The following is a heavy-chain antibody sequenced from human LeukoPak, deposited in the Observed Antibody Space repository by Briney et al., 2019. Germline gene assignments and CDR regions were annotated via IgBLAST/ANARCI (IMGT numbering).Heavy chain of an antibody. CDR1: GFTFSSYG. Sequence: GGSPRLSCAASGFTFSSYGMSWVRQAPGKGLGWVSAISGSGGSTYYADSVKGRFTISRDNSKNTLYLQMNSLRADDTAVYYCANPAKTDYADYWGQGTLVTVSS. J-gene: IGHJ4*02. CDR3: ANPAKTDYADY. D-gene: IGHD1-14*01. V-gene: IGHV3-23*01. CDR2: ISGSGGST.